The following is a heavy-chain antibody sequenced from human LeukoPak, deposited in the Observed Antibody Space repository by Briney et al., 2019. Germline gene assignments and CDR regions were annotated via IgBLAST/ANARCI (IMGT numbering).Heavy chain of an antibody. J-gene: IGHJ3*02. D-gene: IGHD1-14*01. Sequence: ASVKVSCKASGYTFTGYYMHWVRQAPGQGLEWMGWINPNSGGTNYAQKFQGRVTMTRDTSISTAYMELSRLRSDDTAVYYCARDTTPSLGDAFDIWGQGTMVTVSS. CDR3: ARDTTPSLGDAFDI. CDR2: INPNSGGT. V-gene: IGHV1-2*02. CDR1: GYTFTGYY.